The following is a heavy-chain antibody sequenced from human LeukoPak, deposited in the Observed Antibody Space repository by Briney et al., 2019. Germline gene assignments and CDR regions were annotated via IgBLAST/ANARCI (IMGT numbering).Heavy chain of an antibody. D-gene: IGHD6-13*01. CDR3: AKGSSSSWSGGYNWFDP. V-gene: IGHV3-23*01. J-gene: IGHJ5*02. Sequence: SVKGRFSISRDNSNNTVSLQMNSLRAEDTAVYYCAKGSSSSWSGGYNWFDPWGQGTLVTVSS.